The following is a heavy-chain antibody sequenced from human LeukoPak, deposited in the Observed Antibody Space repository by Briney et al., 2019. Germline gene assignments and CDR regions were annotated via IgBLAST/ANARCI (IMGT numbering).Heavy chain of an antibody. J-gene: IGHJ4*02. Sequence: SETLSLTCAVYGGSFSGYYWSWIRQPPGKGVEWIGEINHSGSTNYNPSLKSRVTISVDTSKNQFSLKLSSVTAADTAVYYCARANVLLWFGELLGGYYFDYWGQGTLVTVSS. CDR3: ARANVLLWFGELLGGYYFDY. D-gene: IGHD3-10*01. V-gene: IGHV4-34*01. CDR2: INHSGST. CDR1: GGSFSGYY.